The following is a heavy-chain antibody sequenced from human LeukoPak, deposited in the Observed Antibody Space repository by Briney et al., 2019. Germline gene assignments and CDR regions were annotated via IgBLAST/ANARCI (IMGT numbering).Heavy chain of an antibody. CDR1: GFTFSSYA. CDR2: ISGSGGST. CDR3: AKSDTASPRLKDWFDP. D-gene: IGHD5-18*01. J-gene: IGHJ5*02. V-gene: IGHV3-23*01. Sequence: PGGSLRLSCAASGFTFSSYAMSWVRQAPGKGLEWVSAISGSGGSTYYADSVKGRFTISRDNSKNTLYLQMNSLRAEDTAVYYCAKSDTASPRLKDWFDPWSQGTLVTVSS.